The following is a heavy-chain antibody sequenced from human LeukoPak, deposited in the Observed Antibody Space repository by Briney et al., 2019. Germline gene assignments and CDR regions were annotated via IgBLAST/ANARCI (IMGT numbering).Heavy chain of an antibody. CDR3: AKDLYRNFGVEVYY. CDR1: GFTFDDYA. J-gene: IGHJ4*02. V-gene: IGHV3-9*01. Sequence: PGGSLRLSCAASGFTFDDYAMSWVRQPPGKGLEWVSGISWNSGSIGYADSVKGRFTISRASAKNSLYLQRNSLRAEDTAVYYCAKDLYRNFGVEVYYWGQGTLVTVSS. CDR2: ISWNSGSI. D-gene: IGHD3-9*01.